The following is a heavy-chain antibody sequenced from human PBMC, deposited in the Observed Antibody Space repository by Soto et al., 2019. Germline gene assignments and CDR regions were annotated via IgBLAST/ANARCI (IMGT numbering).Heavy chain of an antibody. CDR3: TKAPTDYDPIDY. D-gene: IGHD4-17*01. V-gene: IGHV3-23*01. J-gene: IGHJ4*02. CDR2: ISGSGGST. CDR1: GFTFSSYA. Sequence: HPGGSLRLSCAASGFTFSSYAMSWVRQAPGKGLEWVSAISGSGGSTYYADSVKGRFTISRGNSKNTLYLQMNSLRAEDTAVYYCTKAPTDYDPIDYWGQGTLVTVSS.